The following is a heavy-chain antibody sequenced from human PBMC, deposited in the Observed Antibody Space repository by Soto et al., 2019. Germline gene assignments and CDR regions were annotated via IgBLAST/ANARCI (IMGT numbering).Heavy chain of an antibody. D-gene: IGHD4-17*01. CDR2: IKSKTDGGTT. CDR3: TTARPAVTTSARNAFDI. V-gene: IGHV3-15*07. CDR1: GFTFSNAW. Sequence: EVQLVESGGGLVKPGGSLRLSCAASGFTFSNAWMNWVRQAPGKGLEWVGRIKSKTDGGTTDYAAPVKGRFTISRDDSKNTLYLQMNSLKTEDTAVYYCTTARPAVTTSARNAFDIWGQGTMVTVSS. J-gene: IGHJ3*02.